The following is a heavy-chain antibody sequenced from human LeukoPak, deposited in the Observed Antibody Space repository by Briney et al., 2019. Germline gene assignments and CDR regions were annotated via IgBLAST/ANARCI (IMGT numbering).Heavy chain of an antibody. Sequence: SQTLSPPCPDPGGPASSVKYNWIWIRQHPGKGLEWIGYIYYSGNTYYNPSLKSRVTISVDTPKNQFTLKLSSETAADTAVFYCAKVIAIAVTTDGGQGSLVTVSS. J-gene: IGHJ4*02. CDR3: AKVIAIAVTTD. CDR1: GGPASSVKYN. CDR2: IYYSGNT. V-gene: IGHV4-31*03. D-gene: IGHD2-15*01.